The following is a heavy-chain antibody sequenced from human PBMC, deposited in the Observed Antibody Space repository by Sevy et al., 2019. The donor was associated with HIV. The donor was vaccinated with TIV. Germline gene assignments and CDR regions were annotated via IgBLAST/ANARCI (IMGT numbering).Heavy chain of an antibody. J-gene: IGHJ4*02. D-gene: IGHD6-19*01. CDR1: GYTFTGYD. Sequence: ASVKVSCKASGYTFTGYDINWVRQATGQGLEWMGWMNPNSGNTGYAQKFQGRVTMTRNTSISTAYMELSSLRSEDTAVYFCARAGSGWYDHYFDPWGQGTLVTVSS. CDR2: MNPNSGNT. V-gene: IGHV1-8*01. CDR3: ARAGSGWYDHYFDP.